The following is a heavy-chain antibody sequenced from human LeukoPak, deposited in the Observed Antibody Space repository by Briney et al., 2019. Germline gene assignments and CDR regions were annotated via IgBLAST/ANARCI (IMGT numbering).Heavy chain of an antibody. J-gene: IGHJ5*02. D-gene: IGHD4-17*01. CDR3: TRTTVTINAFDP. CDR2: IHTSSDYV. V-gene: IGHV3-21*01. CDR1: GFIFSDYT. Sequence: GGSLRLSCAASGFIFSDYTMNWVRQTPGLAPEWVSSIHTSSDYVYYSDSVKGRFTISRDNARNSLELQMNSLRVEDTAVYYCTRTTVTINAFDPWGQGTLVTVSS.